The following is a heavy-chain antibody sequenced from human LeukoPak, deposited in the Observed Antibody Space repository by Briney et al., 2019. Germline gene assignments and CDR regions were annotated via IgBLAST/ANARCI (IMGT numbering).Heavy chain of an antibody. CDR1: GFSSYV. J-gene: IGHJ4*02. Sequence: PGGSLRLSCAASGFSSYVMYWVRQAPGKGLEYVSGISSNGGSTYDANPVKGRFTISRDNSKNTLYLQMGSLRAEDTAVYYCAKDSYSGSYCDYWGQGTLVTVSS. V-gene: IGHV3-64*01. CDR2: ISSNGGST. D-gene: IGHD1-26*01. CDR3: AKDSYSGSYCDY.